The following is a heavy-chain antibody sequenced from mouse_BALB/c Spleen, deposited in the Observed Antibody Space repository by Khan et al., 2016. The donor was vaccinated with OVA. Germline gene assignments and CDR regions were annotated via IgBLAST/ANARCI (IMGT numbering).Heavy chain of an antibody. Sequence: VQLQQSGPELMKPGASVKISCKASGYSFTSYYIHWMIESHGTSLEWIGYIDPFSGATTYNPKFKGKATLNEDKTSNTAYIHLRNLTSEDSAVYYCTRPGSVAWFTYWGHGTLVTVSS. J-gene: IGHJ3*01. CDR3: TRPGSVAWFTY. V-gene: IGHV1-31*01. CDR2: IDPFSGAT. CDR1: GYSFTSYY. D-gene: IGHD2-2*01.